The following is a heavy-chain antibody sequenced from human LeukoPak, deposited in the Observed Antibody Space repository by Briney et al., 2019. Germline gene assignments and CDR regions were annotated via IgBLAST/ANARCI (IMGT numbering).Heavy chain of an antibody. J-gene: IGHJ3*02. CDR3: ARAPASTVVKGGRDVFDI. V-gene: IGHV3-21*01. CDR1: GLPFRSYG. Sequence: GGSLSLSCAASGLPFRSYGMHEPCQAPGKGLEWVSSISNGATYKYYTDSLKGRFTVSRHNAKNSVFLEMNSLRVEDTPVYYFARAPASTVVKGGRDVFDIWAQGTNVTVSS. D-gene: IGHD4-23*01. CDR2: ISNGATYK.